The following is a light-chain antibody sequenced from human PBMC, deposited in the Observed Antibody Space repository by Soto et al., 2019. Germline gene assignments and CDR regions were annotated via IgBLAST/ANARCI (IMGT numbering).Light chain of an antibody. V-gene: IGLV2-14*01. CDR3: SSYTSSSTLVV. CDR1: SSDVGGYNY. J-gene: IGLJ2*01. Sequence: QSVLTQRASVSGSPGQSITISCTGTSSDVGGYNYVSWYQQHPGKAPKLMLYDVSNRPSGVSNRFSGSKSGNTASLTISGLQAEDEADYYCSSYTSSSTLVVFGGGTKLTVL. CDR2: DVS.